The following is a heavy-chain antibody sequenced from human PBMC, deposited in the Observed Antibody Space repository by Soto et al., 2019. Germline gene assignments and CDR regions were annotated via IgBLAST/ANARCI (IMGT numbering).Heavy chain of an antibody. CDR3: TRSIVGTTSSDY. V-gene: IGHV3-72*01. Sequence: EVQLVESGGGLVQPGGSLRLSCAGSGFTFSDYYIDWVRQAPGKGLEWVGRSRDKGNSYSTDYAASVKGRFTVSRDASKNSLYQQMNSLKTEDTALYYCTRSIVGTTSSDYWGQGTLVTVSS. J-gene: IGHJ4*02. CDR1: GFTFSDYY. D-gene: IGHD1-26*01. CDR2: SRDKGNSYST.